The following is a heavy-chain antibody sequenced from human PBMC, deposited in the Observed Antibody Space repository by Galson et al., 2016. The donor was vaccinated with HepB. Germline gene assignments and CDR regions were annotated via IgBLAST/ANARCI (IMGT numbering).Heavy chain of an antibody. J-gene: IGHJ4*02. CDR3: TRGGGFRCSRSSCYLVHHPYFDY. V-gene: IGHV3-49*03. Sequence: SLRLSCATSGFIFGDYAMHWFRQAPGKGLEWVGFIRSKTYGGTIEFAASVKGRFTISRDDSKSIAYVQMNSLKTEDTAVYYCTRGGGFRCSRSSCYLVHHPYFDYWGQGTLVSVSS. CDR1: GFIFGDYA. D-gene: IGHD2-2*01. CDR2: IRSKTYGGTI.